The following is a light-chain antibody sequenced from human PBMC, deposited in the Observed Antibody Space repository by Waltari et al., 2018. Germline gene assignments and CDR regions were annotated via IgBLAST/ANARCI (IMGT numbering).Light chain of an antibody. J-gene: IGLJ2*01. Sequence: QSALTQPASVSGSPGHSITISCTGTSSDVGGYDYVSWYQQHPGKAPKLMIYDVSNRPSGVSNRFSGSKSGNTASLTISWLQAEYEADYYCNSYTSSSTLVFGGGTKLTVL. CDR2: DVS. V-gene: IGLV2-14*03. CDR1: SSDVGGYDY. CDR3: NSYTSSSTLV.